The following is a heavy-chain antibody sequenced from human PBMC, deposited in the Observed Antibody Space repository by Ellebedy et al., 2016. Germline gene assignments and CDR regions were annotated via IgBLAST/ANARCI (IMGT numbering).Heavy chain of an antibody. CDR3: VRAHNWAFDY. CDR1: GFTLSSFS. V-gene: IGHV3-21*05. CDR2: FSSSGTFI. D-gene: IGHD1-20*01. J-gene: IGHJ4*02. Sequence: GGSLRLSCAVSGFTLSSFSMNWVRQAPGKGLEWVSYFSSSGTFIWYADSVRGRFTISRDNAKNSLYLQMNSLRVEDTAMYYCVRAHNWAFDYWGQGILVTVSS.